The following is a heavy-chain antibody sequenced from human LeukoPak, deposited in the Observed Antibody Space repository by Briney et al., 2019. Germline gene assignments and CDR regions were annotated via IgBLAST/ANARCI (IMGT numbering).Heavy chain of an antibody. D-gene: IGHD6-19*01. Sequence: KXLXXVSVISGSGGSTYYADSVKGRFTISRDNFKNTLYLQMNSLRAEDTAVYYCAKGYSSGWKLDYFDYWGQGTLVTVSS. V-gene: IGHV3-23*01. CDR2: ISGSGGST. J-gene: IGHJ4*02. CDR3: AKGYSSGWKLDYFDY.